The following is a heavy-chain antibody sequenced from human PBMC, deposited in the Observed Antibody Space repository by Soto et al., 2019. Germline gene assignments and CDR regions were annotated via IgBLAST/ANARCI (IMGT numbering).Heavy chain of an antibody. V-gene: IGHV4-34*01. D-gene: IGHD3-10*01. J-gene: IGHJ5*02. Sequence: TLSLTCAVYGGSFSGYYWSWIRQPPGKGLEWIGEINHSGSTNYNPSLKSRVTISVDTSKNQFSLKLSSVTAADTAVYYCARERITMVRGVIITLSWFDPWGQGTLVTVSS. CDR1: GGSFSGYY. CDR3: ARERITMVRGVIITLSWFDP. CDR2: INHSGST.